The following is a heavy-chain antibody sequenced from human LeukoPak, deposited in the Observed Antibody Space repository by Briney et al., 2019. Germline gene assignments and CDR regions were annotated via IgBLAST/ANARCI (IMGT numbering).Heavy chain of an antibody. CDR3: ARGPGRDGYNPQGT. V-gene: IGHV4-4*07. J-gene: IGHJ4*02. D-gene: IGHD5-24*01. CDR1: GGSISSYY. Sequence: SETLSLTCTVSGGSISSYYWSWIRQPAGKGLEWIGRIYASGSTNYNPSLKSRVTISVDTSKNQFSLKLSSVTAADTAVYYCARGPGRDGYNPQGTWGQGTLVTVSS. CDR2: IYASGST.